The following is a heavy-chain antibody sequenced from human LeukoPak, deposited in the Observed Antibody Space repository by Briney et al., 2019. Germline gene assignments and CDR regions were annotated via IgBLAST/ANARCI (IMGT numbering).Heavy chain of an antibody. CDR1: GYSFTSYD. Sequence: ASVKVSCKASGYSFTSYDINWVRQGTGQGLEWKGWMNPNSGNTGYAQKFQGRVTMTRNTSISTAYMELSSLRSEDTAVYYCARGRDSYNLAFDDWGQGTLVTVSS. V-gene: IGHV1-8*01. J-gene: IGHJ4*02. D-gene: IGHD5-24*01. CDR2: MNPNSGNT. CDR3: ARGRDSYNLAFDD.